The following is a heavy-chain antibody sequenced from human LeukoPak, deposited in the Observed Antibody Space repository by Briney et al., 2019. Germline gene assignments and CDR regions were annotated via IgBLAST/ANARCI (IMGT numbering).Heavy chain of an antibody. CDR2: ISWNSGSI. D-gene: IGHD3-22*01. V-gene: IGHV3-9*01. Sequence: PGRSLRLSCAASGFTFYDYAMHWVRHAPGKGLEWVSGISWNSGSIGYADSVKGRFTISRDNAKNSLYLQMNSLRAEHTALYYCAKDLYYYDSSGYWGSGAFDIWGQGTMVTVSS. CDR3: AKDLYYYDSSGYWGSGAFDI. J-gene: IGHJ3*02. CDR1: GFTFYDYA.